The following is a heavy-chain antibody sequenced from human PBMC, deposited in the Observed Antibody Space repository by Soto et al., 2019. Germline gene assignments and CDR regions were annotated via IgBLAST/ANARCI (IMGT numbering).Heavy chain of an antibody. J-gene: IGHJ6*02. Sequence: SETLSLTCTVSGGSISSGGYYFSCIRQHPGSGLEWIGYIYYSGSTYYNPSLKSRVTISVDTSKNQFSLKLSSVTAADTAVYYCAQGITMVRGVIGYYGMDVWGQGTTVTVSS. CDR3: AQGITMVRGVIGYYGMDV. CDR1: GGSISSGGYY. V-gene: IGHV4-31*03. CDR2: IYYSGST. D-gene: IGHD3-10*01.